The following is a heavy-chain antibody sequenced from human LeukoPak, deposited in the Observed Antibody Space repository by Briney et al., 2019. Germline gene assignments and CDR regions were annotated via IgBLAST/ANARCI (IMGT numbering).Heavy chain of an antibody. Sequence: GGSLRLSCAASGFTFSSYEMNWVRQAPGKGLQWVSDISSSGTTIYYADSVKGRFTISRDNAKDSLYLQMNSLRAEDTAVYYCARKYCSTTSCLFDNWGQGTLVTVSS. CDR3: ARKYCSTTSCLFDN. V-gene: IGHV3-48*03. CDR1: GFTFSSYE. J-gene: IGHJ4*02. D-gene: IGHD2-2*01. CDR2: ISSSGTTI.